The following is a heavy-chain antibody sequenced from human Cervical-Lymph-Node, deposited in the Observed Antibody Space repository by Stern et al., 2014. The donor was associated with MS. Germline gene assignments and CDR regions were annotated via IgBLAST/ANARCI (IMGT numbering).Heavy chain of an antibody. Sequence: QVQLVQSGAEVKKPGSSVKVSCKASGGTFRSYAISWVRQAPGQGLEWMGGISPSFGTANYAQKVQGRVTISADESTSTAYMELSSLRSEDTAVYYCARGEKQWLSLWDYWGQGTLVTVSS. CDR3: ARGEKQWLSLWDY. J-gene: IGHJ4*02. CDR1: GGTFRSYA. D-gene: IGHD6-19*01. V-gene: IGHV1-69*01. CDR2: ISPSFGTA.